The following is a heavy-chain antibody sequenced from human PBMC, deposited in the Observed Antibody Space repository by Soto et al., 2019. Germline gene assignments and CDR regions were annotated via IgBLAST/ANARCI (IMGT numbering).Heavy chain of an antibody. CDR3: ARGTTTSAFSAMDV. CDR1: GFTFSNNA. CDR2: ISYDGSNK. V-gene: IGHV3-30-3*01. D-gene: IGHD1-1*01. Sequence: QVQLVESGGGVVQPGRSLRLSCAASGFTFSNNAMDWVRQAPGKGLEWVAVISYDGSNKYIAESVKCRFTISRDNSKNTLFLQMNSLRAEDTAVYYCARGTTTSAFSAMDVWGPGTTVTVSS. J-gene: IGHJ6*02.